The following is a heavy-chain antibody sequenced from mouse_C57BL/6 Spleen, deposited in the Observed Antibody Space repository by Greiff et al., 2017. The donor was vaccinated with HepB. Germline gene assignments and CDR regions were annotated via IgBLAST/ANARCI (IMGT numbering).Heavy chain of an antibody. CDR2: IYPSDSET. Sequence: QVQLQQPGAELVRPGSSVKLSCKASGYTFTSYWMDWVKQRPGQGLEWIGNIYPSDSETHYNQKFKDKATLTVDKSSSTAYMQLSSLTSEDSAVYYWARRGVYGYDGDFDGWGTGTTVTVSS. CDR3: ARRGVYGYDGDFDG. D-gene: IGHD2-2*01. CDR1: GYTFTSYW. J-gene: IGHJ1*03. V-gene: IGHV1-61*01.